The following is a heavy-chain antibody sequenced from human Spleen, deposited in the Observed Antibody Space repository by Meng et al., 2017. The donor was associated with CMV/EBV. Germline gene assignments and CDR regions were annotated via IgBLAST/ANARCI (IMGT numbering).Heavy chain of an antibody. Sequence: SETLSLTCTVSGYSISSDYYWGWIRQPPGKGLEWIGEINNKASTNYNPSLKSRVTMSVDTSKNQFSLKLTSVTAADTAVYYCARSNYCNTIPCSLLRADYYYGLDVWGQGTTVTVSS. V-gene: IGHV4-38-2*02. J-gene: IGHJ6*02. CDR1: GYSISSDYY. CDR2: INNKAST. CDR3: ARSNYCNTIPCSLLRADYYYGLDV. D-gene: IGHD2/OR15-2a*01.